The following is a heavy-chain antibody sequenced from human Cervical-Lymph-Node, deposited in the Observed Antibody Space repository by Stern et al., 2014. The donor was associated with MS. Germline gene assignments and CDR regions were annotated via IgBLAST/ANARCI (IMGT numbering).Heavy chain of an antibody. CDR3: ARLSGSYDYYYFGLDI. J-gene: IGHJ6*02. D-gene: IGHD1-26*01. V-gene: IGHV3-23*04. CDR1: GFTFSSYG. Sequence: EMQLVESGGDLVQPGGSLRLSCAASGFTFSSYGLSWVRQAPGKGLEWVSVISGSGADTNYGDSVKGRFTISRDKSKNTLYLQMNRLRVEDTAVYYCARLSGSYDYYYFGLDIWGQGTTVTVSS. CDR2: ISGSGADT.